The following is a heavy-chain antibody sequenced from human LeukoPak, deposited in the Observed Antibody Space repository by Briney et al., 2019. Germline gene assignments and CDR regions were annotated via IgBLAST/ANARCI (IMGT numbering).Heavy chain of an antibody. Sequence: GGSLRLSCAASGFTFSSYAMSWVRQAPGKGLEWVSAISGGSTYYADSVKGRFTISRDNSKNTLYLQMNSLRAEDTAVYYCARDYGPDYWGQGTLVTVSS. J-gene: IGHJ4*02. CDR3: ARDYGPDY. CDR2: ISGGST. D-gene: IGHD3-16*01. V-gene: IGHV3-23*01. CDR1: GFTFSSYA.